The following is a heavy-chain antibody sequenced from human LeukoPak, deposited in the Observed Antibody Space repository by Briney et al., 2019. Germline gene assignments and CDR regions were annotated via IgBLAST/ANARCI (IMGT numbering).Heavy chain of an antibody. CDR2: IYYSGST. J-gene: IGHJ3*02. V-gene: IGHV4-59*08. CDR3: ARHEVVVTPDAFDI. Sequence: SETLSLTCTVSGGSISSYYWSWIRQPPGKGLEWIGYIYYSGSTNYNPSLKSRVTISVDTSKNQFSLKLSSVTATDTAVYYCARHEVVVTPDAFDIWGQGTMVTVSS. D-gene: IGHD2-21*02. CDR1: GGSISSYY.